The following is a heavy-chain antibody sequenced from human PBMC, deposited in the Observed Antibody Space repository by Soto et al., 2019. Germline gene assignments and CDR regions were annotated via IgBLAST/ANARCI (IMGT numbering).Heavy chain of an antibody. CDR1: GYTFTSYG. CDR3: ARARYYYGSGILPHYYFDY. J-gene: IGHJ4*02. CDR2: ISAYNGNT. D-gene: IGHD3-10*01. Sequence: ASVKVSCKASGYTFTSYGISWVRQAPGQGLEWMGWISAYNGNTNYAQKLQGRVTMTTDTSTSTAYMELRSLRSDDTAVYYCARARYYYGSGILPHYYFDYWGQGTLVTVSS. V-gene: IGHV1-18*04.